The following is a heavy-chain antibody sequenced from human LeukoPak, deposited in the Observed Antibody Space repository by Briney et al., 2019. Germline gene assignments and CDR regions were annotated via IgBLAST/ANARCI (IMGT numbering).Heavy chain of an antibody. V-gene: IGHV4-4*07. Sequence: SETLSLICTVSGGSISSYYWSWIRQPAGKGLEWIGRIYTSGSTNYNPSLKSRVTMSVDTSKNQFSLKLSSVTAADTAVYYCARDERYCSSTSCWGDWFDPWGQGTLVTVSS. CDR2: IYTSGST. D-gene: IGHD2-2*01. J-gene: IGHJ5*02. CDR1: GGSISSYY. CDR3: ARDERYCSSTSCWGDWFDP.